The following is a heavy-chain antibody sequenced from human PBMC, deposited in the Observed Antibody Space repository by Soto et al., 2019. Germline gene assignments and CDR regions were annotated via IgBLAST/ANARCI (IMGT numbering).Heavy chain of an antibody. D-gene: IGHD6-19*01. CDR1: GCSMSSYS. Sequence: SETLSLTCTVSGCSMSSYSWSWIRQPPGKGLEWIGYIYYSGSATYNPSLRSRVTISVDTSKNQFSLKLTSVTAADSAVYYCARGSSGEVWGQGTTVTVSS. CDR2: IYYSGSA. J-gene: IGHJ6*02. V-gene: IGHV4-59*01. CDR3: ARGSSGEV.